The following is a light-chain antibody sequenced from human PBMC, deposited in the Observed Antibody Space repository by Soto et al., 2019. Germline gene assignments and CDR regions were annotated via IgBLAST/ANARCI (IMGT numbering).Light chain of an antibody. CDR2: DVT. Sequence: QSALTQPASVSGSLGQSITISCTGTSSDIGRYNYVSWYQQHPGKAPKLLIFDVTYRPSGVSNRFSGSKSGNMASLTISGLQAEDEADYHCSSYTSSITVIFGGGTKVTVL. V-gene: IGLV2-14*03. CDR3: SSYTSSITVI. CDR1: SSDIGRYNY. J-gene: IGLJ2*01.